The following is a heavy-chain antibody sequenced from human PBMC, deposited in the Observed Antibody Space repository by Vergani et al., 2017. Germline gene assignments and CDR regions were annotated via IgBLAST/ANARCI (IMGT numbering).Heavy chain of an antibody. J-gene: IGHJ6*02. V-gene: IGHV1-69*06. CDR2: IIPIFGTA. CDR1: GGTFSSYA. D-gene: IGHD1-26*01. Sequence: QVQLVQSGAEVKKPGSSVKVSCKASGGTFSSYAISWVRQAPGQGLEWMGGIIPIFGTANYAQKFQGRVTITADKSTSTAYMELSSLRSEDTAVYYCARDKAVVLGATGGYYHGMDVWGQGTTVTVSS. CDR3: ARDKAVVLGATGGYYHGMDV.